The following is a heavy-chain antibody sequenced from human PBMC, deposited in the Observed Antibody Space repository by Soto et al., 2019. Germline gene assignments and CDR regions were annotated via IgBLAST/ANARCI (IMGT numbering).Heavy chain of an antibody. CDR3: ARAREPEYSSAISFDI. D-gene: IGHD5-18*01. CDR1: GLTVSSSY. CDR2: IYSAGST. Sequence: GGSLRLSGAASGLTVSSSYMSWVRQAPGKGLQWVSVIYSAGSTYYANSVKGRFTISIDISTNMVYLQMSSLTDEDTAVYYCARAREPEYSSAISFDIWCQGALVTVSS. J-gene: IGHJ4*02. V-gene: IGHV3-53*01.